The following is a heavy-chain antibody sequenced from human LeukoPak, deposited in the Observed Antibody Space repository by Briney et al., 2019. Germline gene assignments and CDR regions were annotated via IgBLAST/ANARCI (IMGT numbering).Heavy chain of an antibody. CDR3: ARARAGGYDFRSAYYYYGMDV. J-gene: IGHJ6*02. CDR2: IYYSGST. Sequence: SQTLSLTCTVSGGSISSGGYYWSWIRQHPGKGLEWIGYIYYSGSTYYNPSLKSRVTISVDTSKNQFSLKLSSVTAADTAVYYCARARAGGYDFRSAYYYYGMDVWGQGTTVTVSS. D-gene: IGHD5-12*01. V-gene: IGHV4-31*03. CDR1: GGSISSGGYY.